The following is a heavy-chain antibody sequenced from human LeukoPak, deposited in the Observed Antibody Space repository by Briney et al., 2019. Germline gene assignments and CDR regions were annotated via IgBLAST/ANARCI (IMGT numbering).Heavy chain of an antibody. V-gene: IGHV4-4*07. CDR1: GGSISSYY. J-gene: IGHJ4*02. Sequence: SETLSLICTVSGGSISSYYWSWIRQPAGKGLEWIGRIYTSGSTNYNPSLKSRVTMSVDTSKNQFSLKLSSVTAADTAVYYCARDGYDFWSGYYRGDYWGQGTLVTVSS. CDR3: ARDGYDFWSGYYRGDY. D-gene: IGHD3-3*01. CDR2: IYTSGST.